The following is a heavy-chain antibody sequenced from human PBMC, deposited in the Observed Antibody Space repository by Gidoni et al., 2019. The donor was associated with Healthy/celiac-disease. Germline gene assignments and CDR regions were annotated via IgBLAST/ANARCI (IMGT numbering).Heavy chain of an antibody. Sequence: QVQLVQSGSAVKKPGASVKVSCKASGYAFTSYYMHWVRQAPGQGLEWKGIINPSGGSTSDAQKFQGRVTMSRDTSTSTFYMELSSLRSEDTAVYYCARDHQPRYYNDSRDAFDIWGQGTMVTVSS. CDR2: INPSGGST. J-gene: IGHJ3*02. CDR1: GYAFTSYY. D-gene: IGHD3-22*01. V-gene: IGHV1-46*01. CDR3: ARDHQPRYYNDSRDAFDI.